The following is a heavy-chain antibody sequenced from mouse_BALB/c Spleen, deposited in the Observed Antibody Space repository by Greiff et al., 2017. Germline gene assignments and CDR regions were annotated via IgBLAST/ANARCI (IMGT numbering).Heavy chain of an antibody. CDR3: ARGDYYGYGWFAY. CDR2: ISYSGST. Sequence: EVKLLESGPGLVKPSQSLSLTCTVTGYSITSDYAWNWIRQFPGNKLEWMGYISYSGSTSYNPSLKSRISITRDTSKNQFFLQLNSVTTEDTATYYCARGDYYGYGWFAYWGQGTLVTVSA. CDR1: GYSITSDYA. D-gene: IGHD1-2*01. V-gene: IGHV3-2*02. J-gene: IGHJ3*01.